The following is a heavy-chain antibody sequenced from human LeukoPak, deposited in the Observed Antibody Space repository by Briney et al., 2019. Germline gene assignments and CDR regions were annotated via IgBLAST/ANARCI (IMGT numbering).Heavy chain of an antibody. CDR2: ITPIFGTA. V-gene: IGHV1-69*13. D-gene: IGHD4-23*01. CDR1: GGTFSSYD. CDR3: ARGWLAETTVVTPYNY. J-gene: IGHJ4*02. Sequence: SVKVSCKASGGTFSSYDISWVRQAPGQGLEWMGGITPIFGTAKYAQKFQGRVTITAVESMSTAYMELSSLRSEDTAVYYCARGWLAETTVVTPYNYWGQGTLVAVSS.